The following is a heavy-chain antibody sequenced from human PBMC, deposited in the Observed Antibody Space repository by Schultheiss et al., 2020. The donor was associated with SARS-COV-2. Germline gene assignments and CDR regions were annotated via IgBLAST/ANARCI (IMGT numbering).Heavy chain of an antibody. CDR1: GFTFDDYA. CDR2: ISWNSGSI. V-gene: IGHV3-9*01. CDR3: ARTLVPAATFYYYYGMDV. J-gene: IGHJ6*02. D-gene: IGHD2-2*01. Sequence: GGSLRLSCAASGFTFDDYAMHWVRQAPGKGLEWVSGISWNSGSIGYADSVKGRFTISRDNAKNSLYLQMNSLRAEDTAVYYCARTLVPAATFYYYYGMDVWGQGTTVTVSS.